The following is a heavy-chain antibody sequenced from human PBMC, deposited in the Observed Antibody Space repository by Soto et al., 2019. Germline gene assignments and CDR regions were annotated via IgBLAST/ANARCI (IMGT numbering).Heavy chain of an antibody. V-gene: IGHV3-33*01. CDR1: GFTFSSYG. Sequence: QVQLVESGGGVVQPGRSLRLSCAASGFTFSSYGMHWVRQAPGTAMDWVSVIWYDGSNKYYADSVKSRFTISRDTANNTRYLQMNTLRAEATAVYYCARDSGWVGELPDYGGQGTLVTVSS. CDR3: ARDSGWVGELPDY. D-gene: IGHD3-10*01. CDR2: IWYDGSNK. J-gene: IGHJ4*02.